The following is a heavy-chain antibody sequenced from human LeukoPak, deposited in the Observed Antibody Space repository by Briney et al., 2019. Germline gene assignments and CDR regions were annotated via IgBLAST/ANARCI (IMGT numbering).Heavy chain of an antibody. V-gene: IGHV3-23*01. CDR2: LTGYGGA. CDR3: AKGAAAGKVDWFDP. Sequence: GGSLRLSCEASGLSFANYAMMWVRQAPGKGLQWISTLTGYGGAYYADSGEGRFIISRDISKNTMFLQMYSLRAEDTAVYYCAKGAAAGKVDWFDPWGQGTLVTVSS. D-gene: IGHD6-13*01. CDR1: GLSFANYA. J-gene: IGHJ5*02.